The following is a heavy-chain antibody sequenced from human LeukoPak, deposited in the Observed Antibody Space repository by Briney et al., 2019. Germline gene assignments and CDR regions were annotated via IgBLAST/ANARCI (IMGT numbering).Heavy chain of an antibody. CDR3: AKCNGYSSGWFDY. J-gene: IGHJ4*02. V-gene: IGHV3-23*01. CDR1: GFTFSSYA. Sequence: PGGSLRLSCVASGFTFSSYAMSWVRQAPGKGLEWVSGISGSGGSTYYADSERGGFTISRDNSKNTLYLQMNSLRAEDTAVYYCAKCNGYSSGWFDYWGQGTLVTVSS. CDR2: ISGSGGST. D-gene: IGHD6-19*01.